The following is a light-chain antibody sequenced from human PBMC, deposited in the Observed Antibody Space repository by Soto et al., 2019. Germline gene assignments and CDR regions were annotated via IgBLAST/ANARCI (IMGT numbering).Light chain of an antibody. CDR1: QDISNF. CDR3: QQYDNLHT. CDR2: DAS. V-gene: IGKV1-33*01. Sequence: DLQMTQSPSSLSASVGDRVTITCQASQDISNFLNWYQQKPGKAPKLLIYDASNLGAGVPSRFSGSGSGTDFIFTISSLRPEDIATYYCQQYDNLHTFGQGTKLEI. J-gene: IGKJ2*01.